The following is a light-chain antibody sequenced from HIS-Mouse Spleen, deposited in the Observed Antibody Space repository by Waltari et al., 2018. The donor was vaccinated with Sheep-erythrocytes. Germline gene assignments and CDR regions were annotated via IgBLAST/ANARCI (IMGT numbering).Light chain of an antibody. CDR2: DVS. CDR1: SSDVGGYNY. CDR3: CSYAGSYNHV. J-gene: IGLJ1*01. V-gene: IGLV2-11*01. Sequence: QSALTQPRSVSGSPGQSVTISCTGTSSDVGGYNYVSWYQQHPGKAPKLMIYDVSKRPSGGTDRFSGCKSGNTASLTISGLQAEDEADYYCCSYAGSYNHVFATGTKVTVL.